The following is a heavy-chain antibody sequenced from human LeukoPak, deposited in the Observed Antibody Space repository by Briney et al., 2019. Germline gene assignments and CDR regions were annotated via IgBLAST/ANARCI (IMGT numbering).Heavy chain of an antibody. CDR1: GFTFSSYS. CDR2: ISSSSSYI. J-gene: IGHJ4*02. D-gene: IGHD1-14*01. Sequence: GGSLRLSCAASGFTFSSYSMNWVRQAPGKGLEWVSSISSSSSYIYYADSVKRRFTISRDNAKNSLYLQMKSMRVEDTAVYYCARAYHGGYWGQGTLVTASS. V-gene: IGHV3-21*01. CDR3: ARAYHGGY.